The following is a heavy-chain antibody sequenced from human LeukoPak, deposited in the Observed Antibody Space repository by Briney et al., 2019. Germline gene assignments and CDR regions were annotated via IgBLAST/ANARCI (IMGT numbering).Heavy chain of an antibody. CDR1: GFTFSSYA. Sequence: GGSLRLSCAASGFTFSSYAMHWVRQAPGKGLEWVAVISYDGSNKYYADSVKGRFTISRDNSKNTLYLQMNSLRAGDTAVYYCAKPHFNDWGQGTLVTVSS. J-gene: IGHJ4*02. CDR2: ISYDGSNK. V-gene: IGHV3-30*04. CDR3: AKPHFND.